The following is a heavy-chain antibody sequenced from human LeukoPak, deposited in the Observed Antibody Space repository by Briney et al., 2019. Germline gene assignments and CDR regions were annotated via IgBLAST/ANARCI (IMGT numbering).Heavy chain of an antibody. CDR3: AELGITMIGGV. CDR1: GFTFSDYS. V-gene: IGHV3-11*04. D-gene: IGHD3-10*02. J-gene: IGHJ6*04. Sequence: PGGSLRLSCAASGFTFSDYSMNWIRQAPGKGLEWISYISPSGSTIYYADSVKGRFTISRDNAKNSLYLQMNSLRAEDTAVYYCAELGITMIGGVWGKGTTVTISS. CDR2: ISPSGSTI.